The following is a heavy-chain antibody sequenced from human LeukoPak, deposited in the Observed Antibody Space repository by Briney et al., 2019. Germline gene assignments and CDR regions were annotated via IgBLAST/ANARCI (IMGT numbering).Heavy chain of an antibody. CDR1: GYTFTSYG. CDR3: AREFEVRGVGY. Sequence: ASVKVSCKASGYTFTSYGISWVRLAPGQGLERMGWISAYNGNTNYAQKLQGRVTMTTDTSTSTAYMELRSLRSDDTAVYYCAREFEVRGVGYWGQGTLVTVSS. D-gene: IGHD3-10*01. CDR2: ISAYNGNT. J-gene: IGHJ4*02. V-gene: IGHV1-18*01.